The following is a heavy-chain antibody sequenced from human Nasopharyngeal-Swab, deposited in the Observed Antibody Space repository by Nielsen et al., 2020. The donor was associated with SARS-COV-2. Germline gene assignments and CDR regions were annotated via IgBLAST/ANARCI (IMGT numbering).Heavy chain of an antibody. CDR1: GFTFTSSA. CDR2: IIPIFGTA. Sequence: SVKVSCKASGFTFTSSAVQWVRQARGQRLEWMGGIIPIFGTANYAQKFQGRVTITADESTSTAYMELSSLRSEDTAVYYCARSYGSGSYDFDYWGQGTLVTVSS. V-gene: IGHV1-69*13. D-gene: IGHD3-10*01. J-gene: IGHJ4*02. CDR3: ARSYGSGSYDFDY.